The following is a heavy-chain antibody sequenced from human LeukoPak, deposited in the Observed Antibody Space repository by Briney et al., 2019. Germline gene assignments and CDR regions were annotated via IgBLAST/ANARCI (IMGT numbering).Heavy chain of an antibody. J-gene: IGHJ4*02. V-gene: IGHV3-15*01. CDR1: EFTFINAW. CDR3: ANDYRGAFDY. D-gene: IGHD4-11*01. CDR2: IKSKSDGGTT. Sequence: GGSLTLSCAASEFTFINAWMSWVRQAPGKGLEWVGRIKSKSDGGTTDYAAPVKGRFTISRDDSKNTLYLQMNSLKTEDTATYYCANDYRGAFDYWAREPWSPSPQ.